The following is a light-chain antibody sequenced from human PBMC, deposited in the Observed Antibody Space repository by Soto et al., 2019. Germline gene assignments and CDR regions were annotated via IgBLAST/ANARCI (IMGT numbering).Light chain of an antibody. CDR2: AAS. CDR1: QGIRND. V-gene: IGKV1-6*01. CDR3: LQDYNYPLT. Sequence: ALQMTQSPSSLSASLGDRVTITFRASQGIRNDLGWYQQKPGKAPKLLIYAASSLQSGVPSRFSGSGSGTDFTLTISSLQPEDFATYYCLQDYNYPLTFGGGTKVDIK. J-gene: IGKJ4*01.